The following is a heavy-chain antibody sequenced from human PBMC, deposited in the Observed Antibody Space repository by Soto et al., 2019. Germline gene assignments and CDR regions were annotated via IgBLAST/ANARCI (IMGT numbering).Heavy chain of an antibody. J-gene: IGHJ5*02. CDR2: IYHSGST. V-gene: IGHV4-30-2*01. Sequence: PSETQSLTCAVSGCSIRSGGYSWSWIRQPPGKGLEWIGYIYHSGSTYYNPSLKSRVTISVDRSKNQFSLKLSSVTAADTAVYYCARVPDRWGQGTLVTVSS. CDR1: GCSIRSGGYS. CDR3: ARVPDR. D-gene: IGHD2-2*01.